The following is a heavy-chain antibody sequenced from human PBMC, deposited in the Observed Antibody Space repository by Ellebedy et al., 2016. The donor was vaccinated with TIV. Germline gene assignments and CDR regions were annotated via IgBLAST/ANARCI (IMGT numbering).Heavy chain of an antibody. J-gene: IGHJ2*01. CDR3: ARSGGVWYFDF. D-gene: IGHD3-10*01. V-gene: IGHV4-59*01. CDR1: GGSISNYY. CDR2: IYNSGST. Sequence: SETLSLTCTVFGGSISNYYWTWIRQPPGKGLEWIGYIYNSGSTNYNPSLKSRVTLSADTSKNQLSLKLSSVTAANTAVYYCARSGGVWYFDFWGRGALVTVSS.